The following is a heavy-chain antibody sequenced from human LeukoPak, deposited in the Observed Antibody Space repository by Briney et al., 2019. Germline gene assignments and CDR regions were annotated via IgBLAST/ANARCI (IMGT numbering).Heavy chain of an antibody. CDR3: ARVIISGSGRYYNEGADY. CDR1: GFTFSSYS. V-gene: IGHV3-21*01. D-gene: IGHD3-10*01. Sequence: GGSLRLSCAASGFTFSSYSMNWVRQAPGKGLEWVSSISSSSSYIYYADSVKGRFTISRDKTKNSLYLQMSSLRAEDTAVYYCARVIISGSGRYYNEGADYSGQGTLVTVSS. J-gene: IGHJ4*02. CDR2: ISSSSSYI.